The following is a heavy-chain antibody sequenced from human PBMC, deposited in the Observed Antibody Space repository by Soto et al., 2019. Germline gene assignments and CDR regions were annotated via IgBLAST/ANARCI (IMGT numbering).Heavy chain of an antibody. V-gene: IGHV4-59*01. J-gene: IGHJ6*02. CDR3: ARGRSGYYYYGMDV. CDR2: IYYSGST. D-gene: IGHD3-3*01. CDR1: GGSISSYY. Sequence: PSETLSLTCTVSGGSISSYYWSWIRQPPGKGLEWIGYIYYSGSTNYNPSLKSRVTISVDTSKNQFSLKLSSVTAADTAVYYCARGRSGYYYYGMDVWGQGTTVTASS.